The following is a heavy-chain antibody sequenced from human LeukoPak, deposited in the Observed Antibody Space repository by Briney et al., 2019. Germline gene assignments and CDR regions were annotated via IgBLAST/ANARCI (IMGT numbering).Heavy chain of an antibody. CDR3: ARDPMGGRPDY. J-gene: IGHJ4*02. CDR2: IWYDGSNK. CDR1: GFTFSSYG. Sequence: GGSLRLSCAASGFTFSSYGMHWVRQAPGKGLEWVAVIWYDGSNKYYADSVKGRFTISRDNGENSLYLQMNSLRAEDTAVYYCARDPMGGRPDYWGQGTLVTVSS. V-gene: IGHV3-33*01. D-gene: IGHD1-26*01.